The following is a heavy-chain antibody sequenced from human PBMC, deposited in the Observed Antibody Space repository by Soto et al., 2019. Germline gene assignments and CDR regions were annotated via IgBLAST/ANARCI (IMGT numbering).Heavy chain of an antibody. V-gene: IGHV4-4*07. J-gene: IGHJ3*02. Sequence: KSSETLSLTCTVSGGSITAYYWSWIRQPAGKGLEWIGRIYTSEITNYNPSLKSRVTLSVDTSKRQFYLKLHSVTAADTAVYYCASGASAFDIWGQGTMVTVSS. CDR3: ASGASAFDI. CDR2: IYTSEIT. CDR1: GGSITAYY. D-gene: IGHD2-15*01.